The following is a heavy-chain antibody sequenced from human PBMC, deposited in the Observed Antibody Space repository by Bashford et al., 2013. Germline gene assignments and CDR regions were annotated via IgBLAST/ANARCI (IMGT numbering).Heavy chain of an antibody. CDR1: GYTFTSHW. CDR2: IHPSGTPA. Sequence: ASVKVSCKASGYTFTSHWMHWVRQAPGQGLEWMGVIHPSGTPAHFAQNLQGRITLTTDTSTSTVYMELSSLRSEDTAVYFCARDHSSYFGSWPCWWYDPWGQGTLVTVSS. CDR3: ARDHSSYFGSWPCWWYDP. V-gene: IGHV1-46*01. J-gene: IGHJ5*02. D-gene: IGHD3-10*01.